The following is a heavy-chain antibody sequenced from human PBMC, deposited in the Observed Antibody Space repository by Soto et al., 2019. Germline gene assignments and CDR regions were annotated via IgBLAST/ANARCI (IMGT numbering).Heavy chain of an antibody. J-gene: IGHJ5*02. CDR1: GFTFGDYA. Sequence: PGGSLRLSCTASGFTFGDYAMSWFRQAPGKGLEWVGFIRSKAYGGTTEYAASVKGRFTISRDDSKSIAYLQMNSLKTEDTAVYYCTRVPPSGQLVVWFDPWGQGTRVTVAS. CDR3: TRVPPSGQLVVWFDP. D-gene: IGHD6-6*01. CDR2: IRSKAYGGTT. V-gene: IGHV3-49*03.